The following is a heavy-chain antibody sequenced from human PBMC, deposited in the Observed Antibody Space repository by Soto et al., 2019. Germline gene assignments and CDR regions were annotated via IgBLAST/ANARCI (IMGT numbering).Heavy chain of an antibody. V-gene: IGHV3-9*01. CDR2: ISWNSKTI. Sequence: GGSLRLSCAASGFVFDDYVMYWVRQGPGKGLEWVSGISWNSKTIDYADSVKGRFTISRDNAKNSLFLQMNSLRTEDTAVYYCARLTGYYGVDVWGQGTTVTVSS. J-gene: IGHJ6*02. CDR3: ARLTGYYGVDV. CDR1: GFVFDDYV. D-gene: IGHD1-1*01.